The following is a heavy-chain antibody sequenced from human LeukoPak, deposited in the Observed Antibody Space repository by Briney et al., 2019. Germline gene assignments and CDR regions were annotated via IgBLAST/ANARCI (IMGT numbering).Heavy chain of an antibody. CDR2: INSDGRTT. CDR3: ARKPNVGTPMVSQDY. V-gene: IGHV3-74*01. CDR1: GLSVSSNF. J-gene: IGHJ4*02. Sequence: GGSLRLSCAATGLSVSSNFMSWVRQAPGKGLVWVSRINSDGRTTNYADSVKGRFTISRDNAKNTLYLQMNSLRAEDTAVYYCARKPNVGTPMVSQDYWGQGTLVTVSS. D-gene: IGHD5-18*01.